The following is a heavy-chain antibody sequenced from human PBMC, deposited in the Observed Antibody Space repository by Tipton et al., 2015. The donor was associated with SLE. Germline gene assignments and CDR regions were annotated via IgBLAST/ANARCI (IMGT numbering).Heavy chain of an antibody. CDR1: GVSISTTNW. J-gene: IGHJ6*02. CDR3: ARLIVVLPDANGMDV. V-gene: IGHV4-4*02. CDR2: IYHTGTA. D-gene: IGHD2-21*01. Sequence: TLSLTCAVSGVSISTTNWWTWVRQAPGKGLEWIGEIYHTGTANYNPSLKSRLTISVDKFKNQFSLRLNSVTAADTAVYYCARLIVVLPDANGMDVWGQGTTVTVSS.